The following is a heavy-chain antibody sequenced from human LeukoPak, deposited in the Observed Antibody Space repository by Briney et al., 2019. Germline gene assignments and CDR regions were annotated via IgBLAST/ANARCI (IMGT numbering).Heavy chain of an antibody. CDR3: ARDRVAYCGGDCYSRWFDP. CDR1: GGSISSYY. J-gene: IGHJ5*02. Sequence: SETLSLTCTVSGGSISSYYWSWIRQPSGKGLEWIGYIYYSGSTNYNPSLKSRVTISVDTSKNQFSLKLSSVTAADTAVYYCARDRVAYCGGDCYSRWFDPWGQGTLVTVSS. CDR2: IYYSGST. D-gene: IGHD2-21*02. V-gene: IGHV4-59*01.